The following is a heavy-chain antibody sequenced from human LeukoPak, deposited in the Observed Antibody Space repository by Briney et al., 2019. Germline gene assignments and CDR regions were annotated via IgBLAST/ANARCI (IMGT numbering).Heavy chain of an antibody. J-gene: IGHJ4*02. D-gene: IGHD6-13*01. CDR1: GGSLRNYY. CDR3: ARHLDSSSEGYFDY. CDR2: IYYSGST. Sequence: SETLSLTCTVSGGSLRNYYWSWIRQPPGKGLEWIGYIYYSGSTNYNPSLKSRVTISVDTSKNQFSLKLSSVTAADTAVYYCARHLDSSSEGYFDYWGQGTLVTVSS. V-gene: IGHV4-59*08.